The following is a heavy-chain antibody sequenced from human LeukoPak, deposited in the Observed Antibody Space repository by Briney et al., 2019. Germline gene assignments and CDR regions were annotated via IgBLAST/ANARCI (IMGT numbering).Heavy chain of an antibody. CDR2: INAGNGNT. J-gene: IGHJ5*02. D-gene: IGHD3-3*01. CDR1: GGTFSSYA. Sequence: ASVKVSCKASGGTFSSYAISWVRQAPGQGLEWMGWINAGNGNTKYSQKFQGRVTITRDTSASTAYMELSSLRSEDTAVYYCARDRLRITIFGVAGNWFNPWGQGTLVTVSS. CDR3: ARDRLRITIFGVAGNWFNP. V-gene: IGHV1-3*01.